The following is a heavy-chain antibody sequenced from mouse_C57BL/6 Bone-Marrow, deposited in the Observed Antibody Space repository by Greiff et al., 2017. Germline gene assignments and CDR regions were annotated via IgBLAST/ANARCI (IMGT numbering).Heavy chain of an antibody. CDR3: TTDYYGSSYVAWFAY. CDR2: IDPEDGDT. J-gene: IGHJ3*01. CDR1: GFNIKDYY. Sequence: DVQLQESGAELVRPGASVKLSCTASGFNIKDYYMHWVKQRPEQGLEWIGRIDPEDGDTEYAPKFQGKATMTADTSSNTAYLQLSSLTSEDTAVYYCTTDYYGSSYVAWFAYWGQGTLVTVSA. D-gene: IGHD1-1*01. V-gene: IGHV14-1*01.